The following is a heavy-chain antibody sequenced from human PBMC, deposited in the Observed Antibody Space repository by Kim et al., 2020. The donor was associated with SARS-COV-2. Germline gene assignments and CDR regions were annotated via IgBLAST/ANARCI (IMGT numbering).Heavy chain of an antibody. D-gene: IGHD3-22*01. Sequence: SVKVSCEVSGITFSDTAISWVRQAPGQGLEWVGRIIPMLGTTNYARKFQGRVRITADKSTNTAFMEVNTLKSEDTAGYYCARDPDFYDSGGYYYGSWFDPWGQGTLVTVSS. J-gene: IGHJ5*02. CDR2: IIPMLGTT. CDR1: GITFSDTA. CDR3: ARDPDFYDSGGYYYGSWFDP. V-gene: IGHV1-69*04.